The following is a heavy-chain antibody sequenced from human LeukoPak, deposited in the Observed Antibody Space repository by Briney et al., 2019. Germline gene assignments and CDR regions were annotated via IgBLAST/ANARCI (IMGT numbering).Heavy chain of an antibody. D-gene: IGHD2-15*01. J-gene: IGHJ4*02. V-gene: IGHV3-23*01. CDR2: ISGSGGST. Sequence: GGSLRLSCAASGFTFSSYAMSWVRQAPGKGLEWVSAISGSGGSTYYADSVKGRFTISRDNSKNTLYLQMNSLRAEDTAVYYCAKVAGRGYCSGGSCDYFDYWGQGTLVTVSS. CDR1: GFTFSSYA. CDR3: AKVAGRGYCSGGSCDYFDY.